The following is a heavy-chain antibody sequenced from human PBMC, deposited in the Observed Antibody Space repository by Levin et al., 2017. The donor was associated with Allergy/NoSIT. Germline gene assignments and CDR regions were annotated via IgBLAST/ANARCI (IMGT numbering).Heavy chain of an antibody. Sequence: SQTLSLTCAVYGGSFSGYYWSWIRQPPGKGLEWIGEINHSGSTNYNPSLKSRVTISVDTSKNQFSLKLSSVTAADTAVYYCATKGWDSSHNDYWGQGTLVTVSS. CDR3: ATKGWDSSHNDY. CDR2: INHSGST. D-gene: IGHD6-19*01. CDR1: GGSFSGYY. V-gene: IGHV4-34*01. J-gene: IGHJ4*02.